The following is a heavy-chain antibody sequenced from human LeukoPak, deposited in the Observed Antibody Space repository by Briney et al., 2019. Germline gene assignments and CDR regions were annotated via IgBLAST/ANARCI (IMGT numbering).Heavy chain of an antibody. Sequence: GGSLRLSCAASGFTFSSYSMNWVRQAPGKGLEWVSSISSSSSYIYYADSVKGRFTISRDDAKNSLYLQMNSLRAEDTAVYYCARGDYGGNWGFGYWGQGTLVTVSS. CDR2: ISSSSSYI. CDR3: ARGDYGGNWGFGY. CDR1: GFTFSSYS. J-gene: IGHJ4*02. V-gene: IGHV3-21*01. D-gene: IGHD4-23*01.